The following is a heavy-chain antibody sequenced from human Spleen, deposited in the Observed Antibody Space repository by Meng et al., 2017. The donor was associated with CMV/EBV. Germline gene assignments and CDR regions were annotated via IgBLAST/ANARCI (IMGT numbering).Heavy chain of an antibody. CDR3: ARIGRDYYDSSGYYY. D-gene: IGHD3-22*01. CDR1: GGSISSYY. V-gene: IGHV4-4*07. J-gene: IGHJ4*02. Sequence: SETLSLTCTVSGGSISSYYWSWIRQPAGKGLEWIGRIYTSGSTNYNPSLKSRVTISVDTSKNQFSLKLSSVTAADTAVYYCARIGRDYYDSSGYYYWGQGTLVTVSS. CDR2: IYTSGST.